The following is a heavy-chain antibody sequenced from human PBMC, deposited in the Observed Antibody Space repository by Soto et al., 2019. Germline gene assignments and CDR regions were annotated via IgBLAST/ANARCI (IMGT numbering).Heavy chain of an antibody. CDR2: TYYGASS. J-gene: IGHJ4*02. CDR3: VRVAGSASWYETDS. D-gene: IGHD6-13*01. Sequence: QMQLQESGPGLVKPSETLSLTCAVSGYSISSGYYWGWLRQPPGKGLEWLGTTYYGASSYYNPSLRSRITILLDASTNQLSLKLSSVTAADTAVYFCVRVAGSASWYETDSWGQGILVTVSS. V-gene: IGHV4-38-2*01. CDR1: GYSISSGYY.